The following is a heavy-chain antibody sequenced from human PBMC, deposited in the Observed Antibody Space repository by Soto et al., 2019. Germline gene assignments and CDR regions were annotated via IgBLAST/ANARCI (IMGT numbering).Heavy chain of an antibody. D-gene: IGHD2-8*02. Sequence: QVQLQESGPGLVKPSQTLSLTCTVSDDSISSDDYNWNWIRQPPGKGLEWIGNIYYSGSTYYSPSLKSRVSISIDTSKNQLSLKLTSVTAADTAVYYCARDWSTPYFYGMDVWGQGTTVTVSS. CDR3: ARDWSTPYFYGMDV. J-gene: IGHJ6*02. CDR2: IYYSGST. CDR1: DDSISSDDYN. V-gene: IGHV4-30-4*01.